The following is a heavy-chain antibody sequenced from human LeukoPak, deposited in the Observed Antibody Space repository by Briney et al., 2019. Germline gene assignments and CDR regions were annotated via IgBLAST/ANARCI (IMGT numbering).Heavy chain of an antibody. CDR2: IYYSGST. Sequence: SETLSLTCTVSGGSISSSSYYWGWIRQPPGKGLEWIGSIYYSGSTYYNPSLKSRVTISVDTSKNQFSLKLSSVTAADTAVYCCARRIAVAGGGWFDPWGQGTLVTVSS. D-gene: IGHD6-19*01. CDR1: GGSISSSSYY. CDR3: ARRIAVAGGGWFDP. J-gene: IGHJ5*02. V-gene: IGHV4-39*01.